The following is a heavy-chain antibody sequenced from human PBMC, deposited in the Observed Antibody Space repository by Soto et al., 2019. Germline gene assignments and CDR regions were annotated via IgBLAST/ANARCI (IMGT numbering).Heavy chain of an antibody. CDR2: MYNSGST. J-gene: IGHJ5*02. CDR1: GGSISGYY. CDR3: ARARIAFWFDP. Sequence: SETLSLTCTVSGGSISGYYWSWIRQPPGKGLEWIGYMYNSGSTNYNPSLKSRVTISVDTSKNQFSLKLSSVTAADTAVYYCARARIAFWFDPWGQGTLVTVSS. D-gene: IGHD3-3*02. V-gene: IGHV4-59*01.